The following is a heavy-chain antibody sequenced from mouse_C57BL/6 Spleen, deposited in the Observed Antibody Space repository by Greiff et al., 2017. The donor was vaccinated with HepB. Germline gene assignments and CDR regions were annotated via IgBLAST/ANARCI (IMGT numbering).Heavy chain of an antibody. Sequence: VQLQQPGAELVKPGASVKLSCKASGYTFTSYWMHWVKQRPGQGLEWIGMIHPNSGSTNYNEKFKSKATLTVDKSSSAAYMQLSSLTSEDSAVYYCAKGLRAYAMDYWGQGTSVTVSS. J-gene: IGHJ4*01. CDR3: AKGLRAYAMDY. D-gene: IGHD1-3*01. V-gene: IGHV1-64*01. CDR2: IHPNSGST. CDR1: GYTFTSYW.